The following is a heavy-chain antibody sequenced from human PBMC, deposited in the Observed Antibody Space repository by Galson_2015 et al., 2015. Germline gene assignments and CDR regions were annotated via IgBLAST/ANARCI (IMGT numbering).Heavy chain of an antibody. CDR1: GGSISSYY. Sequence: SETLSLTCTVSGGSISSYYWSWIRQPPGKGLEWIGYIYYSGSTNYNPSLMSRVTISVDTSKNQFSLKLSSVTAADTAVYYCARDPDSSSWYDYWGQGILVTVSS. CDR3: ARDPDSSSWYDY. J-gene: IGHJ4*02. CDR2: IYYSGST. D-gene: IGHD6-13*01. V-gene: IGHV4-59*01.